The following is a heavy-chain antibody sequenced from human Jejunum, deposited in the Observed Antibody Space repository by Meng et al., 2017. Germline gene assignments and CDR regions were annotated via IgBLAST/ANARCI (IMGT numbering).Heavy chain of an antibody. D-gene: IGHD5-18*01. Sequence: GESLKISCAASGFTFSRYGMHWVRQAPGKGPEWVAVIWYDGSIKYYADSLKGRFTISRDNSKNTLYLQMNSLRAEDTAVYYCAREVYSYAHDAFDIWGQGTMVTV. CDR2: IWYDGSIK. J-gene: IGHJ3*02. CDR3: AREVYSYAHDAFDI. CDR1: GFTFSRYG. V-gene: IGHV3-33*01.